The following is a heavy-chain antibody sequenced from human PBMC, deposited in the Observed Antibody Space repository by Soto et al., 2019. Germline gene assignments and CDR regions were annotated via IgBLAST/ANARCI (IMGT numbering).Heavy chain of an antibody. CDR1: GGSFSGYY. J-gene: IGHJ6*02. V-gene: IGHV4-34*01. CDR3: ATAECYYYYGMDV. CDR2: INHSGST. Sequence: SETLSLTCAVYGGSFSGYYWSWIRQPPGKGLEWIGEINHSGSTNYNPSLKSRVTISVDTSKNQFSLKLSSVTAADTAVYYCATAECYYYYGMDVWGQGTTVTVSS.